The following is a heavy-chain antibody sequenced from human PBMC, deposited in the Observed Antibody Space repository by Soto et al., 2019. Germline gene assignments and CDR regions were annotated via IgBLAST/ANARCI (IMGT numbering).Heavy chain of an antibody. CDR2: INHSGST. J-gene: IGHJ4*02. CDR3: ARADTAMTTPFDY. D-gene: IGHD5-18*01. Sequence: SETLSLTCAVYGGSFSGYYWSWIRQPPGKGLEWIGEINHSGSTNYNPSLKSRVTISVDTSKNQLSLKVTSVTAADTAMYYCARADTAMTTPFDYWGQGTLVTVSS. CDR1: GGSFSGYY. V-gene: IGHV4-34*01.